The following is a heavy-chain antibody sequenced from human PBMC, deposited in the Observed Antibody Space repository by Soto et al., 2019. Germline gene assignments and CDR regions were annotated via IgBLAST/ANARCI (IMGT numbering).Heavy chain of an antibody. CDR3: ATSVVFEVVINDY. CDR2: IDPSDSYT. V-gene: IGHV5-10-1*01. J-gene: IGHJ4*02. D-gene: IGHD3-3*01. Sequence: GESLKISCKGSGYSFTSYWISWVRQMPGKGLEWMGRIDPSDSYTNYSPSFQGHVTISADKSISTAYLQWSSLKASDTAMYYCATSVVFEVVINDYWGQGTLVTVSS. CDR1: GYSFTSYW.